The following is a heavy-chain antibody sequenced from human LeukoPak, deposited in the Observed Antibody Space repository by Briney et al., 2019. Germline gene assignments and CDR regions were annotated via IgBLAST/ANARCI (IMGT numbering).Heavy chain of an antibody. CDR3: ARGLCSSGSCYSGGWYGDY. J-gene: IGHJ4*02. V-gene: IGHV7-4-1*02. CDR2: INTNTGNP. D-gene: IGHD6-19*01. Sequence: ASVKVSCKASGYTFTSYAMNWVRQAPGQGLEWMGWINTNTGNPTYAQGFTGRFVFSLDTSVSTAYLQISSLKAEDTAVYYCARGLCSSGSCYSGGWYGDYWGQGTLVTVSS. CDR1: GYTFTSYA.